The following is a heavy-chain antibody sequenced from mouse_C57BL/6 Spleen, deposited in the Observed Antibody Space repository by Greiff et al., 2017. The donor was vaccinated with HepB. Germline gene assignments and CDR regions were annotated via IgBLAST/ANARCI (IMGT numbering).Heavy chain of an antibody. CDR3: TRGSNAWFAY. V-gene: IGHV1-72*01. CDR1: GYTFTSSF. Sequence: QVHLPPSSPYFAKPRASVKLSFPSPGYTFTSSFLPWVRQIPFRGVAWIGRIDPNSGGTRYNEKFKSKATLTVDKPSSTAYMQLSSLTSEDSAVYYCTRGSNAWFAYWGQKALVTVSA. CDR2: IDPNSGGT. J-gene: IGHJ3*01. D-gene: IGHD2-5*01.